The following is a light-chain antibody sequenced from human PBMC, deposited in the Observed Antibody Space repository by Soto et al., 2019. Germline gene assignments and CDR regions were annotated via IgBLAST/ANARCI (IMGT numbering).Light chain of an antibody. CDR2: DAS. Sequence: DIPMTPSPSPLSASIGDRVTITCRASESIRTWLAWYQHKPGKAPKFLIYDASSLESGVPSRFSGSGSGTEFTLTISNLQPDDFATYFCQQYNNYPRTFGQGTKVDI. CDR1: ESIRTW. J-gene: IGKJ1*01. CDR3: QQYNNYPRT. V-gene: IGKV1-5*01.